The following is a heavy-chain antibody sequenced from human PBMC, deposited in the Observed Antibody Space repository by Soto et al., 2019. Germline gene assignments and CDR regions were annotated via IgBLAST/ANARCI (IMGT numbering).Heavy chain of an antibody. CDR3: ASQEASYNRFDP. CDR2: IYYSGST. V-gene: IGHV4-39*01. CDR1: GGSISSSSYY. Sequence: PSETLSLTCTVSGGSISSSSYYWGWIRQPPGKGLEWIGSIYYSGSTYYNPSLKSRVTISVDTSKNQFSLKLSSVTAADTAVYYCASQEASYNRFDPWGQGTLVTVSS. J-gene: IGHJ5*02.